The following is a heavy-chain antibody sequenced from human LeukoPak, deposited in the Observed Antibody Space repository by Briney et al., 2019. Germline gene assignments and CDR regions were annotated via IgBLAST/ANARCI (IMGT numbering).Heavy chain of an antibody. CDR2: ISGRGDYT. CDR3: AKTYGSGSYFAFDY. J-gene: IGHJ4*02. D-gene: IGHD3-10*01. V-gene: IGHV3-23*01. CDR1: GFTFSSYA. Sequence: PGGSLRLSCAASGFTFSSYAMNWVRQAPGKGLEWVSTISGRGDYTYYADPVKGRFTISRDNSKNTLYLQMNTLRAEDTAVYYCAKTYGSGSYFAFDYWGQGTLVTVSS.